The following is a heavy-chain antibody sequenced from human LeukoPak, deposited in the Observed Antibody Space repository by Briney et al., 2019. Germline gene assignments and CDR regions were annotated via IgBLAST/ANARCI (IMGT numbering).Heavy chain of an antibody. CDR3: AKDGGLWVSAHWGDS. J-gene: IGHJ4*02. CDR1: GFTFGSYW. CDR2: IKQDGSEQ. D-gene: IGHD7-27*01. V-gene: IGHV3-7*03. Sequence: GGSLRLSCAASGFTFGSYWMSWVRQAPGKGLEWVANIKQDGSEQYYVDSVKGRFTVSRDNAKNSLFLQMNSLRVEDTAVYYCAKDGGLWVSAHWGDSWGRGTLVTVSS.